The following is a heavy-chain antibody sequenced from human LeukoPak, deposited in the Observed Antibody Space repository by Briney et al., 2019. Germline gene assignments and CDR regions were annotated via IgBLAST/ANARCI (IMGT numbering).Heavy chain of an antibody. CDR2: IKQDASEK. Sequence: GGSPRLSCAASGFTFSSYWMSWVRQAPGKGLEWVANIKQDASEKYYVDSVKGRFTISRDNAKNSLYLQMNSLRAEDTAVYYCARRGGSSSWYLKYYFDYWGQGTLVTVSS. V-gene: IGHV3-7*01. J-gene: IGHJ4*02. CDR3: ARRGGSSSWYLKYYFDY. CDR1: GFTFSSYW. D-gene: IGHD6-13*01.